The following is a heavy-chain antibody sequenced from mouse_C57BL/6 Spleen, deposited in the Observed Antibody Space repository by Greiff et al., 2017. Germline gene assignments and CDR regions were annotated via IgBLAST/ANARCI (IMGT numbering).Heavy chain of an antibody. CDR2: IDPANGNT. D-gene: IGHD2-4*01. CDR1: GFNIKNTY. CDR3: ARSNYEVEGSYYYAMDY. V-gene: IGHV14-3*01. J-gene: IGHJ4*01. Sequence: VQLQQSVAELVRPGASVKLSCTASGFNIKNTYMHWVKQRPEQGLEWIGRIDPANGNTKYAPKFQGKATITADTSSNTAYLQLSSLTSEDTAIYYCARSNYEVEGSYYYAMDYWGQGTSVTVSS.